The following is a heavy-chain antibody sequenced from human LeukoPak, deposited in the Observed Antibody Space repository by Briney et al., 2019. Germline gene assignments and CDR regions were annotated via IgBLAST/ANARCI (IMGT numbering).Heavy chain of an antibody. CDR1: GGSTSGHY. CDR3: ARLHADTSLTPYYYYIYV. Sequence: PSETLSLSCTVSGGSTSGHYWSWVRPPPGKGLEWSGYIFYNGSTNYNPSLRSRATTSVDTSMNQYSLKLTSVTAADTAVYYRARLHADTSLTPYYYYIYVWGKGTTVTVSS. V-gene: IGHV4-59*08. CDR2: IFYNGST. J-gene: IGHJ6*03. D-gene: IGHD5-18*01.